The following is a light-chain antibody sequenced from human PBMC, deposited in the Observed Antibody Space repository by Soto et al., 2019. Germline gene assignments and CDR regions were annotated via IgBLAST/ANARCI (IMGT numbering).Light chain of an antibody. Sequence: EIVMTQTPATLSVSPGERAILSCRARKSDNNNLAWYQHKPGQAPRLLIYGASNRATGIPARFSGSGSGTEFTLSISSLQSEDFAIYYCQQYNNWPPLTFGGGTKVEIK. V-gene: IGKV3-15*01. CDR1: KSDNNN. J-gene: IGKJ4*01. CDR3: QQYNNWPPLT. CDR2: GAS.